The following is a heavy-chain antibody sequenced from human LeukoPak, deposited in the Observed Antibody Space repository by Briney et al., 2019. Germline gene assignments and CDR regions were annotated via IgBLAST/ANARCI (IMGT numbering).Heavy chain of an antibody. CDR3: AINSPYYYYGMDV. Sequence: PSETLSLTCTVSGGSISSGGHYWSWIRQPPGKGLEWIGEINHSGSTNYNPSLKSRVTISVDASKNQFSLKLSSVTAADTAVYYCAINSPYYYYGMDVRGQGTTVTVSS. V-gene: IGHV4-39*07. CDR2: INHSGST. CDR1: GGSISSGGHY. J-gene: IGHJ6*02. D-gene: IGHD4-23*01.